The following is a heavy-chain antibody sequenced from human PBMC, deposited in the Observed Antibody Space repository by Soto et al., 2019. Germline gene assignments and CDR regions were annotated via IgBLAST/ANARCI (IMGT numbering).Heavy chain of an antibody. Sequence: PGGSLRLSCAASGFTFSSYDMHWVRQATGKGLEWVSAIGTAGDTYYPGSVKGRFTISRENAKNSLYLQMNSLRAGDTAVYYCAREKVAGTHYYYYYGMDVWGQGTTVTVSS. V-gene: IGHV3-13*04. J-gene: IGHJ6*02. CDR2: IGTAGDT. D-gene: IGHD6-19*01. CDR1: GFTFSSYD. CDR3: AREKVAGTHYYYYYGMDV.